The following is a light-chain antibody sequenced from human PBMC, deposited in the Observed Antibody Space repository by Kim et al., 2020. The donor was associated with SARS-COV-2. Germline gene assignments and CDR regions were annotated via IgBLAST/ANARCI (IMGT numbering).Light chain of an antibody. CDR1: QSVSSSY. Sequence: SPGERATLSGRASQSVSSSYLAWYQQKPGQSPRLLIYGASSRATGIPDRFSGSGSGTDFTLTISRLEPEDFAVYYCHQYGSSPRTFGQGTRLEIK. J-gene: IGKJ5*01. V-gene: IGKV3-20*01. CDR3: HQYGSSPRT. CDR2: GAS.